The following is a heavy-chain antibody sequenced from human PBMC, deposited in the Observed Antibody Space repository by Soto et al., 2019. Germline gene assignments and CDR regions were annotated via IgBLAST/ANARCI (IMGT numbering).Heavy chain of an antibody. J-gene: IGHJ4*02. CDR2: MSYSGST. CDR3: ARGQPIPLHFDY. CDR1: GGSNRCGNYF. Sequence: SETLSLTCTVSGGSNRCGNYFWSWIRQHPRKGLEWIGSMSYSGSTYYNPSLKSRGNISLDTSRNQLSLKLSSVTAADTAVYSCARGQPIPLHFDYWGQGTLVTVSS. V-gene: IGHV4-31*03.